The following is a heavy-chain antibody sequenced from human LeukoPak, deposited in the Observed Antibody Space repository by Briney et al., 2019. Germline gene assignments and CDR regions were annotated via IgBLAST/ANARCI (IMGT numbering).Heavy chain of an antibody. CDR3: ARGSRGYRYNWFDP. CDR2: IYYSGST. CDR1: GFTFGDYG. Sequence: GSLRLSCTASGFTFGDYGMSWIRQPPGKGLEWIGYIYYSGSTNYNPSLKSRVTISVDTSKNQFSLKLSSVTAADTAVYYCARGSRGYRYNWFDPWGQGTLVTVSS. V-gene: IGHV4-59*01. J-gene: IGHJ5*02. D-gene: IGHD5-18*01.